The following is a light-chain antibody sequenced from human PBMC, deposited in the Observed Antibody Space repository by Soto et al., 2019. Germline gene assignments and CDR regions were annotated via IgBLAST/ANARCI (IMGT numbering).Light chain of an antibody. CDR1: SSDIGGYNY. V-gene: IGLV2-14*01. Sequence: QSVLTQPAAVSGSPGQSITISCTGTSSDIGGYNYVSWYQQHPGKAPKFLIYEVSNRPSGVSNRFSGSKSGNTASLTISGLQAEDEAHYYCSSYTSGSTPVVFGGGTKL. CDR3: SSYTSGSTPVV. CDR2: EVS. J-gene: IGLJ2*01.